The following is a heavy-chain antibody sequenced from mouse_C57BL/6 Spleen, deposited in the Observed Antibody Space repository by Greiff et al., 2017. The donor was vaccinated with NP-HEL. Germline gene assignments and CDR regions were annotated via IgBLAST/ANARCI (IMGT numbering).Heavy chain of an antibody. CDR1: GFNINDDY. Sequence: EVKLQESGAELVRPGASVKLSCTASGFNINDDYMHWVKQRPEQGLEWIGWIDPENGDTEYASKFQGKATITADTSSNTAYLQLSSLTSEDTAVYYCTTGITTVVGDYWGQGTTLTVSS. J-gene: IGHJ2*01. V-gene: IGHV14-4*01. CDR3: TTGITTVVGDY. CDR2: IDPENGDT. D-gene: IGHD1-1*01.